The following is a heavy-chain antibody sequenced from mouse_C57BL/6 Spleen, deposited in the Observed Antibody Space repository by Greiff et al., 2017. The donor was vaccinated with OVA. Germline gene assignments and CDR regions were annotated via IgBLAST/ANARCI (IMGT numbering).Heavy chain of an antibody. D-gene: IGHD1-1*01. CDR2: INPSNGGT. V-gene: IGHV1-53*01. J-gene: IGHJ1*03. CDR1: GYTFTSYW. CDR3: ARELRRFWYFDV. Sequence: QVQLQQPGTELVKPGASVKLSCKASGYTFTSYWLHWVKQRPGQGLEWIGNINPSNGGTNYNEKFKSKATLTVDKSSSTAYMQLSSLTSEDSAVYYCARELRRFWYFDVWGTGTTVTVSS.